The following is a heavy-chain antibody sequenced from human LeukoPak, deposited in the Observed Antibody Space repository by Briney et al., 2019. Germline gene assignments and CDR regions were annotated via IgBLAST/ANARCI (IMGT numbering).Heavy chain of an antibody. J-gene: IGHJ4*02. CDR1: GGSFSGYY. D-gene: IGHD6-13*01. Sequence: SETLSLTYAVYGGSFSGYYWSWIRQPPGKGLEWIGEISHSGTTHYTPSLKTRVTISLDTSKNQFSLKLTSVTAADTAVYYCARGGIVAAADYWGQGTLVTVSS. CDR3: ARGGIVAAADY. CDR2: ISHSGTT. V-gene: IGHV4-34*01.